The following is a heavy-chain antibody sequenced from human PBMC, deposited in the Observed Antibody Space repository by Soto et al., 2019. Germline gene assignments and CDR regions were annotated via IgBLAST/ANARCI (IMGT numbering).Heavy chain of an antibody. CDR2: ISYDGSNK. V-gene: IGHV3-30-3*01. CDR1: GFTFSNYA. D-gene: IGHD1-26*01. CDR3: ARDRRSGSYLCQDLDY. J-gene: IGHJ4*02. Sequence: QVQLVESGGGVVQPGRSLRLSCAASGFTFSNYAMHWVRQAPGKGLEWVAVISYDGSNKYYADSVKGRFTISRDNSETTLYLQMNSLRAEDTAVYYCARDRRSGSYLCQDLDYWGQGTLVTVSS.